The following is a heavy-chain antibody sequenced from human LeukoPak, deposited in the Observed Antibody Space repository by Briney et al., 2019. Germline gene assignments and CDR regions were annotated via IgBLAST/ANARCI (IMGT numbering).Heavy chain of an antibody. J-gene: IGHJ4*02. D-gene: IGHD4-23*01. Sequence: PSETLSLTCAVSGYSIISGYYWGWIRQPPGKGLEWIGSIYYSGSTYYNPSLKSRVTISVDTSKNQFSLKLSSVTAADTAVYYCARLYGGNSYLDYWGQGTLVTVSS. V-gene: IGHV4-38-2*01. CDR3: ARLYGGNSYLDY. CDR1: GYSIISGYY. CDR2: IYYSGST.